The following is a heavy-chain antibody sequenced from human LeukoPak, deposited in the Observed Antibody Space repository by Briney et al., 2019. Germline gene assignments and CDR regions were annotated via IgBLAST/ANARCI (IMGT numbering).Heavy chain of an antibody. Sequence: GGSLRLSCAVSGITLSNYGMSWVRQAPGKGLEWVAGISDSGGSTKYADSVKDRFTISRDNPRNTLHLQMNSMRAEDTAVYFCAKRGVVIRVILVGFHKEAYYFDSWGQGALVTVSS. CDR3: AKRGVVIRVILVGFHKEAYYFDS. D-gene: IGHD3-22*01. CDR2: ISDSGGST. J-gene: IGHJ4*02. V-gene: IGHV3-23*01. CDR1: GITLSNYG.